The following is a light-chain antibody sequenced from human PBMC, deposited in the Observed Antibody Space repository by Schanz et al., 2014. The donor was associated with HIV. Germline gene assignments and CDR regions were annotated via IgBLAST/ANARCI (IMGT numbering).Light chain of an antibody. V-gene: IGKV3-15*01. Sequence: EIVLTQSPATLSLSPGDRATLSCRTSQTVGSNLAWYQQRPGQAPRLLIYGASTRATGVPARFSGSRSGTQFSLTINSLQSEDFAVYYCQQYNLWPVTFGQGTRLEIE. CDR3: QQYNLWPVT. CDR1: QTVGSN. CDR2: GAS. J-gene: IGKJ5*01.